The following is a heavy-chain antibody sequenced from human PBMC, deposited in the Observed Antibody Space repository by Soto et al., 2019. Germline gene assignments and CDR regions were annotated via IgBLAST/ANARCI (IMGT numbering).Heavy chain of an antibody. V-gene: IGHV3-74*01. J-gene: IGHJ4*02. CDR2: IKSDGSST. Sequence: EVQLVESGGGLVQPGGSLRLSCAASGITFSSYWMHWVRQAPGKGLVWVSRIKSDGSSTSYADSVKGRFTISRDNAQNSXYLQMNSLRAEDTAVYYCAREACSGGNCFYFGPDYWGQGTLVTVSS. CDR1: GITFSSYW. D-gene: IGHD2-15*01. CDR3: AREACSGGNCFYFGPDY.